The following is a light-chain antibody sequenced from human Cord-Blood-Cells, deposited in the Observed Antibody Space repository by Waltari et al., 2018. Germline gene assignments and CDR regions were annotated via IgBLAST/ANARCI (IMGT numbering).Light chain of an antibody. CDR2: AAS. CDR1: QSISSY. J-gene: IGKJ3*01. V-gene: IGKV1-39*01. CDR3: QQSYSTPFT. Sequence: DIQMTQSPSSLSASVGDRVTITCRASQSISSYLNWYQQKPGKAPKLPIYAASSLQSGVPSRFSGSGSGTDFTLPISSLQPEDFATYYCQQSYSTPFTFGPGTKVDIK.